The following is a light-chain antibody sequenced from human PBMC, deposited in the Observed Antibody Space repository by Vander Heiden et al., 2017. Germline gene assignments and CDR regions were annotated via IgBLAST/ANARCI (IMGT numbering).Light chain of an antibody. Sequence: SYELTQPPSVSVSPGQTASITCSGDKLGDKYACWYQQKPGQSPVLVIYQDSKRPSGFPERFSGSNSGNTATLTISGTQAMDEADYYCQAWDRSTVVFGGGTKLTVL. CDR2: QDS. CDR1: KLGDKY. V-gene: IGLV3-1*01. J-gene: IGLJ2*01. CDR3: QAWDRSTVV.